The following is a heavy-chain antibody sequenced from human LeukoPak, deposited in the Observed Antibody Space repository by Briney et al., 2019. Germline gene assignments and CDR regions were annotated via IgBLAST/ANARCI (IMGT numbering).Heavy chain of an antibody. CDR2: IIPILGIA. Sequence: SVKVSCKASGGTFSSYAISWVRQAPGQGLEWMGRIIPILGIANYAQKFQGRVTITAGKSTSTAYMELSSLRSEDTAVYYCATDIVVVPAAKAELFDYWGQGTLVTVSS. J-gene: IGHJ4*02. CDR1: GGTFSSYA. D-gene: IGHD2-2*01. CDR3: ATDIVVVPAAKAELFDY. V-gene: IGHV1-69*04.